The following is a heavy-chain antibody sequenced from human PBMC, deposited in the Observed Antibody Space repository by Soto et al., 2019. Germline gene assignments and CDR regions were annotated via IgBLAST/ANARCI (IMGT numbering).Heavy chain of an antibody. J-gene: IGHJ4*02. CDR3: XXXXXXXXXX. CDR1: GYTFTSYG. V-gene: IGHV1-18*01. CDR2: ISAYNGNT. Sequence: QVQLVQSGAEVKKPGASVKVSCKASGYTFTSYGISWVRQAPGQGLEWMGWISAYNGNTNYAQKLQGRVNMTTDTXXXXXXXXXXXXXXXXXXXXXXXXXXXXXXXXWGQGTLVTVSS.